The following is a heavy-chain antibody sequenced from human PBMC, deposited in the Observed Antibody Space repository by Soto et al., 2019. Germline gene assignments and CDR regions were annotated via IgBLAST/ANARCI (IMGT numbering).Heavy chain of an antibody. D-gene: IGHD3-10*01. CDR1: GYTFTSYG. CDR2: ISAYNGNT. V-gene: IGHV1-18*01. J-gene: IGHJ4*02. CDR3: ARGVSGFYYGSGSYSHFDY. Sequence: ASVNVSCKASGYTFTSYGISWVRQAPGQGLEWMGWISAYNGNTNYAQKLQGRVTMTTDTSTSTAYMELRSLRSDDTAVYYCARGVSGFYYGSGSYSHFDYWGQGTLVTVSS.